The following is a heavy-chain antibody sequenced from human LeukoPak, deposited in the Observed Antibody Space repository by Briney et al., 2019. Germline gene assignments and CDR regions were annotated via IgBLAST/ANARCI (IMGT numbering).Heavy chain of an antibody. J-gene: IGHJ4*02. CDR3: AKGRDGYNYPNYFDY. V-gene: IGHV3-23*01. CDR2: ISGSGGST. D-gene: IGHD5-24*01. CDR1: GFTFNSYA. Sequence: PGGSLRLSCAASGFTFNSYAMSWVRQAPGKGLEWVSAISGSGGSTYYADSVKGRFTISRDNSKNTLYLQMNSLRAEDTAVYYCAKGRDGYNYPNYFDYWGQGTLVTVSS.